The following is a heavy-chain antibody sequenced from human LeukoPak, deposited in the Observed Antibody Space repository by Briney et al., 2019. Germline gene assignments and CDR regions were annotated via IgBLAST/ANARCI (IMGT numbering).Heavy chain of an antibody. V-gene: IGHV4-59*11. CDR2: FYHAGNS. CDR3: ARDGPTSTAPFDY. CDR1: GGPITSHF. J-gene: IGHJ4*02. Sequence: SETLSLTCTVSGGPITSHFWSWIRRPPGEGLEWIGNFYHAGNSNLNPSLKSRVTMSIDTSKNQFSLKLRSMTAADTAVYYCARDGPTSTAPFDYWGQGTLVTVSS. D-gene: IGHD1-26*01.